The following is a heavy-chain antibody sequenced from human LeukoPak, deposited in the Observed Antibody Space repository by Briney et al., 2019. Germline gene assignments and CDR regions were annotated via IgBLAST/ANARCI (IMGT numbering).Heavy chain of an antibody. CDR3: ARDRMGAILYFDS. V-gene: IGHV3-23*01. Sequence: GGSLRLSCAASGFSFSSYGMSWVRQAPGKGLEWISAITGSGGTTYADSVEGRFTISRDNSKNTLYLQVNSLRAEDTAVYYCARDRMGAILYFDSWGQGTLVTVSS. J-gene: IGHJ4*02. D-gene: IGHD1-26*01. CDR2: ITGSGGTT. CDR1: GFSFSSYG.